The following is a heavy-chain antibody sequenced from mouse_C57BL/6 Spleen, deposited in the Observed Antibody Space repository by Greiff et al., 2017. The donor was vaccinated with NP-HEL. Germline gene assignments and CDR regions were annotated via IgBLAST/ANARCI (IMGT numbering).Heavy chain of an antibody. CDR3: ARRDSSGYRGHYYAMDY. CDR2: IDPSDSYT. V-gene: IGHV1-59*01. Sequence: QVHVKQPGAELVRPGTSVKLSCKASGYTFTSYWMHWVKQRPGQGLEWIGVIDPSDSYTNYNQKFKGKVTLTVDTSSSTAYMQLSSLTSDDSAVYYCARRDSSGYRGHYYAMDYWGQGTSVTVSS. CDR1: GYTFTSYW. J-gene: IGHJ4*01. D-gene: IGHD3-2*02.